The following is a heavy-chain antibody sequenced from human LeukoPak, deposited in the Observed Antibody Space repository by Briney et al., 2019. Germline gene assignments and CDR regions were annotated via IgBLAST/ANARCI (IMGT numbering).Heavy chain of an antibody. V-gene: IGHV1-46*01. J-gene: IGHJ4*02. CDR2: INPSGGST. CDR1: GYTFTSYY. D-gene: IGHD3-3*01. CDR3: AIGATIFGVVPAYYFDY. Sequence: GPVKVSCKASGYTFTSYYMHWVRQAPGQGLEWMGIINPSGGSTSYAQKFQGRVTMTRDTSTSTVYMELSSLRSEDTAVYYCAIGATIFGVVPAYYFDYWGQGTLVTVSS.